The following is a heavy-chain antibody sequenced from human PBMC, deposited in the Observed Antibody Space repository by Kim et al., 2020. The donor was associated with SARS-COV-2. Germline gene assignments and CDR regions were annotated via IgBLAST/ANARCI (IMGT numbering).Heavy chain of an antibody. CDR2: ISEFSTTT. D-gene: IGHD1-7*01. Sequence: GGSLRLSCATSGFTLSLYSMHWVRQAPGKGLEWVSHISEFSTTTKYADSVKGRFTISRDNTKNSLYLQMNGLRAEDTAVYYCVRENYWAVDIWGQGTMVTVSS. CDR1: GFTLSLYS. CDR3: VRENYWAVDI. V-gene: IGHV3-48*04. J-gene: IGHJ3*02.